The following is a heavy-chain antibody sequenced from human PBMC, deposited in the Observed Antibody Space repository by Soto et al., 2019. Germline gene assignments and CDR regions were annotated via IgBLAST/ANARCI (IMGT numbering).Heavy chain of an antibody. J-gene: IGHJ4*02. CDR2: IYPGDSDT. CDR3: ARTTNTAMYLGSFDY. CDR1: GYSFTSYW. Sequence: LEEYRKISCKGSGYSFTSYWIGWVRQMPGKGLEWMGIIYPGDSDTRYSPSFQGQVTISADKSISTAYLQWSSLKASDTAMCYCARTTNTAMYLGSFDYSGPGTLLT. D-gene: IGHD5-18*01. V-gene: IGHV5-51*01.